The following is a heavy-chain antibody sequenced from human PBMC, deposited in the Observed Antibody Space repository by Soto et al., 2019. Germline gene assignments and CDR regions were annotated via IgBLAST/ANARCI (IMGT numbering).Heavy chain of an antibody. CDR1: GFTFSSYA. CDR2: ISGSGGST. D-gene: IGHD6-13*01. CDR3: AKRQQQLGGLFDY. V-gene: IGHV3-23*01. Sequence: EVQLLESGGGLVQPGGSLRLSCAASGFTFSSYAMSWVRQAPGKGLEWVSAISGSGGSTYYADSVKGRFTISRDNSKNTLYLQMNSLRAEDMAVYYCAKRQQQLGGLFDYWGQGTLVTVSS. J-gene: IGHJ4*02.